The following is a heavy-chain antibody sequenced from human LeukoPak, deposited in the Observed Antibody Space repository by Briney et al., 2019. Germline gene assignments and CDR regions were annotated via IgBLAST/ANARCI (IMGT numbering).Heavy chain of an antibody. D-gene: IGHD2-8*01. Sequence: GGSLRLSCAASGFTFSSYAMSWVRQAPGKGLEWVGRIKSKTDGGTTDYAAPVKGRFTISRDDSKNTLYLQMNSLKTEDTAVYYCTTARYCTNGVCYQDIDYWGQGTLVTVSS. V-gene: IGHV3-15*01. CDR3: TTARYCTNGVCYQDIDY. CDR2: IKSKTDGGTT. J-gene: IGHJ4*02. CDR1: GFTFSSYA.